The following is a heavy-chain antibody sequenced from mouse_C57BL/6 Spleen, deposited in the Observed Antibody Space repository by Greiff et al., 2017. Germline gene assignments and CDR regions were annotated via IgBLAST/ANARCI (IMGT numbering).Heavy chain of an antibody. D-gene: IGHD2-1*01. CDR1: GFTFSSYA. Sequence: EVMLVESGGGLVKPGGSLKLSCAASGFTFSSYAMSWVRQTPEKRLEWVATISAGGSYTYYPDNVKGRFTISRDNAKNNLYLQMSHLKSEDTAMYYCASLYYGNYWFAYWGQGTLVTVSA. J-gene: IGHJ3*01. CDR2: ISAGGSYT. CDR3: ASLYYGNYWFAY. V-gene: IGHV5-4*03.